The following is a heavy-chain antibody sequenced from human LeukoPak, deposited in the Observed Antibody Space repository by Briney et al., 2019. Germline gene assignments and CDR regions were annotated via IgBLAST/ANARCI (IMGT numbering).Heavy chain of an antibody. CDR3: ARIGEDY. CDR2: ISPNSGDT. CDR1: GYTFTGYF. V-gene: IGHV1-2*02. Sequence: GASVKVSCKASGYTFTGYFLHWVRQAPGQGLEWMGWISPNSGDTNYAQNLQDRVTMTRDTSISTAYMELTRLKSDDTAVYYCARIGEDYWGQGTLVTVSS. J-gene: IGHJ4*02.